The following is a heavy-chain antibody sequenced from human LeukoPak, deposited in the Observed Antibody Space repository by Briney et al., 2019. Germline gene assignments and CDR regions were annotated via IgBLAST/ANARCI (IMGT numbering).Heavy chain of an antibody. V-gene: IGHV3-48*01. CDR1: GFTFSSYS. J-gene: IGHJ5*02. CDR3: ARGSKYPWFDP. D-gene: IGHD2-2*01. CDR2: ISSSSSTI. Sequence: GGSLRLSCAASGFTFSSYSMNWVRQAPGKGLEWVSYISSSSSTIYYADSVKGRFTISRDNAKNSLYLQMNSLRAEDTAVYYCARGSKYPWFDPWGQGTLVTVPS.